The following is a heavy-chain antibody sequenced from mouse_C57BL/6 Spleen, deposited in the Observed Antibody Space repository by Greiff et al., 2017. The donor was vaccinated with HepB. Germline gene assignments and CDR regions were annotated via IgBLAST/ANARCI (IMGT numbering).Heavy chain of an antibody. J-gene: IGHJ3*01. Sequence: VHLVESGAELMKPGASVKLSCKATGYTFTGYWIEWVKQRPGHGLEWIGEILPGSGSTNYNEKFKGKATFTADTSSNTAYMQLSSLTTEDSAIYYCARRGYYYGSSSFAYWGQGTLVTVSA. CDR2: ILPGSGST. CDR1: GYTFTGYW. CDR3: ARRGYYYGSSSFAY. D-gene: IGHD1-1*01. V-gene: IGHV1-9*01.